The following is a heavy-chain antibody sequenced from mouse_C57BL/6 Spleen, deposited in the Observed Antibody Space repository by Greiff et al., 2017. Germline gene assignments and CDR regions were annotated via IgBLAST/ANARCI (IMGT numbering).Heavy chain of an antibody. CDR2: IDPSDSDT. J-gene: IGHJ3*01. V-gene: IGHV1-52*01. CDR1: GYTFTSYW. CDR3: ARTRFYYGCCPFAY. D-gene: IGHD2-2*01. Sequence: QVQLQQPGAELVRPGSSVKLSCKASGYTFTSYWMHWVKQRPIQGLEWIGNIDPSDSDTHYNQKFKDKATLTVDKSSSTAYMKLSSLTSEDSAVYYCARTRFYYGCCPFAYWGQGTLVTVSA.